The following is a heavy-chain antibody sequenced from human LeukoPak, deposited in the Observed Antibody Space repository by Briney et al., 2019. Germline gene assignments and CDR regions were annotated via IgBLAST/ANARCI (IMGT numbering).Heavy chain of an antibody. J-gene: IGHJ4*02. CDR1: GFTFSRYW. CDR2: INSDGSST. D-gene: IGHD2-15*01. CDR3: ARVDCSGGSCYFDY. Sequence: GGSLRLSCAASGFTFSRYWMHWVRQTPGKGLVWVSRINSDGSSTRYADSVKGRFTTSRDNAKNTLDLQMSSLRAEDTAVYYCARVDCSGGSCYFDYWGQGTLVTVSS. V-gene: IGHV3-74*01.